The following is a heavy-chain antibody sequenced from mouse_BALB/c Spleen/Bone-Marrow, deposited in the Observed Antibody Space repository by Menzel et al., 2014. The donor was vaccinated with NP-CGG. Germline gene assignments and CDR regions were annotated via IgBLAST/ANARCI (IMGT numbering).Heavy chain of an antibody. CDR1: GFTFSSFG. J-gene: IGHJ4*01. Sequence: EVKLVESGGGLVQPGGSRKLSCAASGFTFSSFGMHWVRQAPEKGLEWVAYISSGSSTIYYADTVKGRFTISRDNPKNTLFLQMTSLRSEDTAMYYCARGAWYHAMDYWGQGTSVTVSS. CDR3: ARGAWYHAMDY. D-gene: IGHD2-1*01. CDR2: ISSGSSTI. V-gene: IGHV5-17*02.